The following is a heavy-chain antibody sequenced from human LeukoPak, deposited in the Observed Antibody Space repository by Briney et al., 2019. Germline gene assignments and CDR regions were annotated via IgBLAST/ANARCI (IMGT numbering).Heavy chain of an antibody. V-gene: IGHV4-4*07. CDR2: IFSSGST. CDR3: ARDRYYGSGSYYNPRRGYFDY. J-gene: IGHJ4*02. Sequence: SETLSLTCTVSSGSISGYYLSWIRQPAGKGLEWIGRIFSSGSTNYNPSLKSRVTISVDTSRNQFSLKLSSVTAADTAVYYCARDRYYGSGSYYNPRRGYFDYWGQGTLVTVSS. D-gene: IGHD3-10*01. CDR1: SGSISGYY.